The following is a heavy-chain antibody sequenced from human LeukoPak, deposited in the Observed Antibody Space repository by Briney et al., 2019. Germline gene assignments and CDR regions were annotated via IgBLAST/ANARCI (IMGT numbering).Heavy chain of an antibody. J-gene: IGHJ4*02. Sequence: ASVKVSCKASGYTFTSYGISWVRQAPGQGLEWMGWISTYNDNTNYAQKFQGKVSMTTDTTTSTAYMELRSLRSDDTAVYYCARGRLEGAIDYWGQGTLVRVSS. CDR3: ARGRLEGAIDY. D-gene: IGHD3-16*01. V-gene: IGHV1-18*01. CDR2: ISTYNDNT. CDR1: GYTFTSYG.